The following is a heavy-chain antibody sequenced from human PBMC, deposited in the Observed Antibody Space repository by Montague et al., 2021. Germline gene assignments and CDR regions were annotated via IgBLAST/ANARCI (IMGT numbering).Heavy chain of an antibody. J-gene: IGHJ4*02. CDR2: IFRNGDS. D-gene: IGHD3-22*01. Sequence: SETLSLTCTVSGGSISSSTHYWGWIRQTPGKGLDWIGSIFRNGDSFYNPSLKSPSIISVDTSGNHFSLRLTSVTAADTAVYFCARHWEGDGYRRAIEYWGQGILVTVSS. V-gene: IGHV4-39*01. CDR3: ARHWEGDGYRRAIEY. CDR1: GGSISSSTHY.